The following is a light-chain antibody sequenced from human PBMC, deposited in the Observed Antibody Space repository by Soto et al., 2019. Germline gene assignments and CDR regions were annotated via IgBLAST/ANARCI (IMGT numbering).Light chain of an antibody. V-gene: IGLV1-40*01. CDR2: GVN. CDR3: QSSDRSLSGSEV. CDR1: SSNIGAGYD. J-gene: IGLJ1*01. Sequence: QSVLTQPPSVSGAPGQRVTISCTGSSSNIGAGYDVHWYQQFPGTAPKLLIYGVNNRPSGVPDRFSGSKSGTSASLAITGLQAEDEADYYCQSSDRSLSGSEVFGTGTKVTVL.